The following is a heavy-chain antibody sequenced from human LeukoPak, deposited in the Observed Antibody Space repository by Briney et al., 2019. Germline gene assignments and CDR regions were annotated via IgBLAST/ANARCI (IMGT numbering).Heavy chain of an antibody. CDR3: ARDPTHRRYCSSTSCYMLGWFDP. V-gene: IGHV4-34*01. Sequence: KPSETLSLTCAVYGGSFSGYYWSWIRQPPGKGLEWIGEINHSGSTNCNPSLKSRVTISVDTSKNQLSLKLSSVTAADTAVYYCARDPTHRRYCSSTSCYMLGWFDPWGQGTLVTVSS. CDR1: GGSFSGYY. J-gene: IGHJ5*02. D-gene: IGHD2-2*02. CDR2: INHSGST.